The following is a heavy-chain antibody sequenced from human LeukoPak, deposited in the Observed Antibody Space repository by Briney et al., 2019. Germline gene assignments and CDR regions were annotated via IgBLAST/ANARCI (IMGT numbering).Heavy chain of an antibody. CDR1: GFTFSGYG. J-gene: IGHJ4*02. D-gene: IGHD3-22*01. V-gene: IGHV3-33*01. Sequence: GKSLRLSCATSGFTFSGYGMHWVRQAPGKGLEWVTVIWSDGSNKYYADSVKGRFTISRDNSKNTLYLQMNSLRAEDTAVYYCVRGYYAGRGHHFEYRGQGTLVTVSS. CDR3: VRGYYAGRGHHFEY. CDR2: IWSDGSNK.